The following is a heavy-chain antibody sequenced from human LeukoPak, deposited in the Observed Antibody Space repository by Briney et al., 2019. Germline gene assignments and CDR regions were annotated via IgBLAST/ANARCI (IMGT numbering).Heavy chain of an antibody. CDR2: INPNSGGT. J-gene: IGHJ4*02. V-gene: IGHV1-2*02. CDR1: GYTFTGYY. D-gene: IGHD6-13*01. Sequence: ASVKVSCKASGYTFTGYYMHWVRQAPGQGLEWMGWINPNSGGTNYAQKFQGRVTMTRDTSISTAYMELSRLRSDDTAVYYCAIYSSSWPLPFDYWGQGTLVTVSS. CDR3: AIYSSSWPLPFDY.